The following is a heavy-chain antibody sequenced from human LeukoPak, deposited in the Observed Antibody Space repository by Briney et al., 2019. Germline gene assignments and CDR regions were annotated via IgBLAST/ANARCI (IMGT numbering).Heavy chain of an antibody. CDR1: GFTFSSYA. V-gene: IGHV3-23*01. Sequence: GGSLRLSCAASGFTFSSYAMSWVRQTPGKGLEWVSAISGSGGSTYYADSVRGRLTISRDNSKSTLYLQMSSLRAEDTAVYYCAKVPQPDYYFDYWGQGFLVTVSS. J-gene: IGHJ4*02. CDR3: AKVPQPDYYFDY. CDR2: ISGSGGST.